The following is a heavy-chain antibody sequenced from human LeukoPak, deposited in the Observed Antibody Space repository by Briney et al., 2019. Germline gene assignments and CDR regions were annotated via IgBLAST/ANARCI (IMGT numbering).Heavy chain of an antibody. CDR2: INHSGST. D-gene: IGHD3-22*01. J-gene: IGHJ4*02. V-gene: IGHV4-34*01. Sequence: SETLSPTCAVYGGSFSGYYWSWIRQPPGKGLEWIGEINHSGSTNYNPSLKSRVTISVDTSKNQFSLKLSSVTAADTAVYYCARPRRSGYHINYFDYWGQGTLVTVSS. CDR3: ARPRRSGYHINYFDY. CDR1: GGSFSGYY.